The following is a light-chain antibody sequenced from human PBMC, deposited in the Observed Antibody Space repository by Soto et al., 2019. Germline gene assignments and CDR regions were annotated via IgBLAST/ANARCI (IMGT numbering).Light chain of an antibody. J-gene: IGLJ2*01. V-gene: IGLV2-23*01. CDR3: CSYAGNRIFI. Sequence: QSVLTQPASVSGSPGQSITISCIGTSSDVGAYDLVSWYQQHPGTAPRLIIYENIRRPSTITSRFSGSKSGNTASLTISGLRAEDEATYHCCSYAGNRIFIFGGGTKVTVL. CDR1: SSDVGAYDL. CDR2: ENI.